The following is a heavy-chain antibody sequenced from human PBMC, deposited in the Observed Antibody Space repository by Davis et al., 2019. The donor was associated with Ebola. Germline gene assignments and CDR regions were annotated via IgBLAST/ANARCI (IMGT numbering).Heavy chain of an antibody. J-gene: IGHJ4*02. CDR3: ARLLIYNYDGSVYSSPYYIDY. V-gene: IGHV4-39*01. Sequence: SETLSLTCTVSGGSISSSSYYWGWIRQPPGKGLEWIANIYYSGSTQYNPSLKSRVTISVDTSKNQFSLKLTSVTAADTAVYYCARLLIYNYDGSVYSSPYYIDYWGQGTLVTVSS. CDR1: GGSISSSSYY. D-gene: IGHD3-22*01. CDR2: IYYSGST.